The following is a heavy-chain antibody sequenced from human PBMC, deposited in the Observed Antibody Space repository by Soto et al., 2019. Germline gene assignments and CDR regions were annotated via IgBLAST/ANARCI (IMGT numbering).Heavy chain of an antibody. D-gene: IGHD6-19*01. V-gene: IGHV3-33*01. CDR3: ARERPVAGLDY. Sequence: QVQLVESGGGVVQPGRSLRLSCAASGFTFSSYGMHWVRQAPGKGLEWVAVIWYDGSNKYYADSVKRRFTISRDNSKNTLYLQINSLRAEDTAVYYCARERPVAGLDYWGQGTLVTVSS. CDR2: IWYDGSNK. J-gene: IGHJ4*02. CDR1: GFTFSSYG.